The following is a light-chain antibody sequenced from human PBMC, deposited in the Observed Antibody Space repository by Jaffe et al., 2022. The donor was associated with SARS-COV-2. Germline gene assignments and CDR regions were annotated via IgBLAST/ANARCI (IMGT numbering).Light chain of an antibody. V-gene: IGLV2-14*03. CDR2: DVS. Sequence: QSALTQPASVSGSPGQSITISCTGTSSDVGGYNYVSWYQQHPGKAPKIMIYDVSNRPSGVSNRFSGSKSGNTAYLTISGLQAEDEADYYCSSYTTSSTRLVFGAGTELTVL. J-gene: IGLJ3*02. CDR3: SSYTTSSTRLV. CDR1: SSDVGGYNY.